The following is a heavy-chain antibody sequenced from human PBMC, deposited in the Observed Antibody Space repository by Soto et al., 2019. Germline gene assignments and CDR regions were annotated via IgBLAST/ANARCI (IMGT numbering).Heavy chain of an antibody. CDR2: ISYDGSNK. Sequence: PGGSLRLSCAASGFTFSSYGMHWVRQAPGKGLEWVAVISYDGSNKYYADSVKGRFTISRDNSKNTLYLQMNSLRAEDTAVYYCAKDHYYYDSSGYYTYYYGMDVWGQGTTVTVSS. J-gene: IGHJ6*02. CDR1: GFTFSSYG. D-gene: IGHD3-22*01. CDR3: AKDHYYYDSSGYYTYYYGMDV. V-gene: IGHV3-30*18.